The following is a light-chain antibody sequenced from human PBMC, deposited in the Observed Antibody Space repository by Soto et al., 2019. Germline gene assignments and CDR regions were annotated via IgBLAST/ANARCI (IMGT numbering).Light chain of an antibody. J-gene: IGKJ1*01. Sequence: DIVLTQSPDSLAVSLGERATLNYKSSQSVLSSSNNKNYLGWYQQKPRQTPKLLIYWASTRGSGVPDRFSGSGSGTDFTLTISSLQAEDVAVYYCQQYYGTPRAFGPGTKVEVK. CDR1: QSVLSSSNNKNY. CDR3: QQYYGTPRA. CDR2: WAS. V-gene: IGKV4-1*01.